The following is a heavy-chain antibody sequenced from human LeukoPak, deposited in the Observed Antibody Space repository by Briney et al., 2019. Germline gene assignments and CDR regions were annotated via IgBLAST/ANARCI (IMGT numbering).Heavy chain of an antibody. V-gene: IGHV3-30-3*01. CDR2: TSSDLNVK. J-gene: IGHJ4*02. CDR1: GFTFRNYV. CDR3: AREDYYGSGSPPSLYFDY. Sequence: QSGGSLRLSCAASGFTFRNYVIHWVRQAPGKGLEWVAVTSSDLNVKLYADSVKGRFTISRDNSRSTLYLQMNSLRPEDTAIYYCAREDYYGSGSPPSLYFDYWGQGTLVTVSS. D-gene: IGHD3-10*01.